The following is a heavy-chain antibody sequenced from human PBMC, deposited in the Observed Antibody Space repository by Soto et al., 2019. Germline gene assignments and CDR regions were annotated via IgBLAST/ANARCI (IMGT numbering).Heavy chain of an antibody. D-gene: IGHD2-15*01. CDR1: GGSISSGGYY. V-gene: IGHV4-31*03. J-gene: IGHJ4*02. CDR3: ARAAVVVVAATEYYFDY. Sequence: QVQLQESGPGLVKPSQTLSLTCTVSGGSISSGGYYWSWIRQHPGKGLEWIGYIYYSGSTYYNPSLKSRVTISVDPSKNQFSLKLSSVTAADTAVYYCARAAVVVVAATEYYFDYWGQGTLVTVSS. CDR2: IYYSGST.